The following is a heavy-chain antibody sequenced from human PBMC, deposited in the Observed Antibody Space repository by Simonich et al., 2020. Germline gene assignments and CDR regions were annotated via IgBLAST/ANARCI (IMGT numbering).Heavy chain of an antibody. CDR3: ARGLRVAAAGTAFQH. CDR1: GGSFSGYY. D-gene: IGHD6-13*01. J-gene: IGHJ1*01. CDR2: NNHSGST. Sequence: QVQLQQWGAGLLKPSETLSLTCAVYGGSFSGYYWSWIRQPPGKGVEWIGENNHSGSTNYNPSLKSRVTISVDTSKNQFSLKLSSVTAADTAVYYCARGLRVAAAGTAFQHWGQGTLVTVSS. V-gene: IGHV4-34*01.